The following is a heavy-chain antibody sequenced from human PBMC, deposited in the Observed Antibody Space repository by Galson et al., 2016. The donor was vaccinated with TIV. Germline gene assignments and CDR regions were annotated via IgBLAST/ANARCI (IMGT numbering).Heavy chain of an antibody. CDR3: ARLDTALDY. CDR1: GGSISNYY. Sequence: LTCTVSGGSISNYYWSWIRQPPGKGLEWIGYIYYSGSTSYNPSLKSRVTISLDTPKSQFSLKLNSVTAADTAVYYCARLDTALDYWGQGTLVTVSS. V-gene: IGHV4-59*08. D-gene: IGHD5-18*01. CDR2: IYYSGST. J-gene: IGHJ4*02.